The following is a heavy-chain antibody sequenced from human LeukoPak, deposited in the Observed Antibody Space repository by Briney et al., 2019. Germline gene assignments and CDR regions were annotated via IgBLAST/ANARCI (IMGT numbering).Heavy chain of an antibody. CDR3: ARYMSDAFDI. CDR1: GYSISSGYY. V-gene: IGHV4-61*01. Sequence: SETLSLTCTVSGYSISSGYYWGWIRQPPGKGLEWIGYIYYSGSTNYNPSLKSRVTISVDTSKNQFSLKLSSVTAADTAVYYCARYMSDAFDIWGQGTMVTVSS. CDR2: IYYSGST. J-gene: IGHJ3*02. D-gene: IGHD3-9*01.